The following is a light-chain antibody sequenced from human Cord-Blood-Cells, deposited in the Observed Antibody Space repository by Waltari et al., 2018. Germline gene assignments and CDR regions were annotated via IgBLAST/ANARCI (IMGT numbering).Light chain of an antibody. V-gene: IGLV2-14*01. Sequence: QSALTQPASVSGSPGQSIPISCTGTSSDDGGYNYVSWYQQHPGKAPKLMIYEVSNRPSGVSNRFSGSKSGNTASLTISGLQAEDEADYYCSSYTSSSTWVFGGGTKLTVL. CDR3: SSYTSSSTWV. CDR1: SSDDGGYNY. CDR2: EVS. J-gene: IGLJ3*02.